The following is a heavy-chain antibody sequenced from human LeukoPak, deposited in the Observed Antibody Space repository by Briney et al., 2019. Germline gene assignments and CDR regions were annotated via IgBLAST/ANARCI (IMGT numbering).Heavy chain of an antibody. CDR1: GGTFSSYA. CDR3: ARGRPYCTNGVCHPAIQYYYGMDV. CDR2: IIPMFGTT. D-gene: IGHD2-8*01. J-gene: IGHJ6*02. V-gene: IGHV1-69*13. Sequence: SVKVSCKASGGTFSSYAISWVRQAPGQGLEWMGGIIPMFGTTNYAQKFQGRVTSIADESTSTAYMELSSLRSDDTAVYYCARGRPYCTNGVCHPAIQYYYGMDVWGQGTTVTVSS.